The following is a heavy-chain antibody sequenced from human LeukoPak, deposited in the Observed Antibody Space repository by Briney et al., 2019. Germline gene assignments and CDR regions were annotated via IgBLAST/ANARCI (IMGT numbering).Heavy chain of an antibody. CDR1: GFTFSSYG. CDR2: ISYDGSNK. D-gene: IGHD1-26*01. CDR3: ARRGATRTVDY. Sequence: AGGSLRLSCAASGFTFSSYGMHWVRQAPGKGLEWVAVISYDGSNKYYADSVKGRFTISRDNSKNTLYLQMNSLRAEGTAVYYCARRGATRTVDYWGQGTLVTVSS. V-gene: IGHV3-30*03. J-gene: IGHJ4*02.